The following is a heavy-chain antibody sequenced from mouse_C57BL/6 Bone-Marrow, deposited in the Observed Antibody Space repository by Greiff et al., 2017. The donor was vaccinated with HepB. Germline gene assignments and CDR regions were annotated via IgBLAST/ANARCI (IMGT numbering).Heavy chain of an antibody. J-gene: IGHJ3*01. V-gene: IGHV1-53*01. CDR1: GYTFTSYW. Sequence: VKLQQPGTELVKPGASVKLSCKASGYTFTSYWMHWVKQRPGQGLEWIGNINPSNGGTNYNEKFKSKATLTVDKSSSTAYMQLSSLTSEDSAVYYCAREGGYYGNYWFAYWGQGTLVTVSA. CDR3: AREGGYYGNYWFAY. CDR2: INPSNGGT. D-gene: IGHD2-1*01.